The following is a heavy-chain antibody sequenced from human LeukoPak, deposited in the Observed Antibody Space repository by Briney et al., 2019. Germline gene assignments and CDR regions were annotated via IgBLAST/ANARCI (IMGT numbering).Heavy chain of an antibody. Sequence: SETLSLTCTVSGGSISNYYWSWIRQPPGKGLEWIGYIYYSGSTNYNPSLKSRVTISVDTSKNQFSLKLSSVTAADTAVYYCARVIGSSGWYLGFDYWGQGTLVTVSS. D-gene: IGHD6-19*01. CDR2: IYYSGST. CDR1: GGSISNYY. J-gene: IGHJ4*02. V-gene: IGHV4-59*01. CDR3: ARVIGSSGWYLGFDY.